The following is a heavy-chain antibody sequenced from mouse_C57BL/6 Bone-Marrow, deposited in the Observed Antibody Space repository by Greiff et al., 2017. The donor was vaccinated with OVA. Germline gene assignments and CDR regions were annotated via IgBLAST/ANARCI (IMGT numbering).Heavy chain of an antibody. J-gene: IGHJ2*01. V-gene: IGHV1-50*01. CDR1: GYTFTSYW. CDR3: ARGDGYYFDY. CDR2: IDPSDSYT. D-gene: IGHD2-3*01. Sequence: QVQLQQPGAELVKPGASVKLSCKASGYTFTSYWMQWVKQRPGQGLEWIGEIDPSDSYTNYNQKFKGKATLTVATSSSTAYMQLSSLTSEDSAVYYCARGDGYYFDYWGKGTTLTVSS.